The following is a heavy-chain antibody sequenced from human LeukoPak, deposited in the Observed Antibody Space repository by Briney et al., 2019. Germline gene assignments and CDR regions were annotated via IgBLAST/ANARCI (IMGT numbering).Heavy chain of an antibody. D-gene: IGHD6-19*01. CDR2: ISSSGST. J-gene: IGHJ4*02. CDR3: ARGTLYSGWSYYFDY. CDR1: GDSISSGDYY. Sequence: SETLSLTRTVSGDSISSGDYYWSWIRQPAGKGLEWIGRISSSGSTNYNPSLKSRVTISVDTSKNQFSLKLSSVTAADTAVYYCARGTLYSGWSYYFDYWGQGSQVTVSS. V-gene: IGHV4-61*02.